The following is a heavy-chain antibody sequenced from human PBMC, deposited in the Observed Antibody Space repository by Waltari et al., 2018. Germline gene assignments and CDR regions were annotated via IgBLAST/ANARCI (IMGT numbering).Heavy chain of an antibody. CDR2: INHSGST. J-gene: IGHJ5*02. D-gene: IGHD4-17*01. Sequence: QVQLQQWGAGLLKPSETLSLTCAVYGGSFSGYYWSWIRQPPGKGLEWIGEINHSGSTNYNPSLKSRVTISVDTSKNQFSLKLSSVTAADTAVYYCARGPAPTVIPFDPWGQGTLVTVSS. V-gene: IGHV4-34*01. CDR1: GGSFSGYY. CDR3: ARGPAPTVIPFDP.